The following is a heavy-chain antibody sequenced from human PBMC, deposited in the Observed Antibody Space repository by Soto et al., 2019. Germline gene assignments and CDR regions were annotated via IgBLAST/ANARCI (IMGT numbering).Heavy chain of an antibody. CDR1: GYTFTGYY. CDR3: ARGSGAGYSGYYYYYVMDV. D-gene: IGHD5-12*01. J-gene: IGHJ6*02. CDR2: INPNSGGT. V-gene: IGHV1-2*04. Sequence: ASVKVSCKASGYTFTGYYMHWVRQAPGQGLEWMGWINPNSGGTNYAQKFQGWVTMTRDTSISTAYMELSRLRSDDTAVYYCARGSGAGYSGYYYYYVMDVWGQGTTVTVSS.